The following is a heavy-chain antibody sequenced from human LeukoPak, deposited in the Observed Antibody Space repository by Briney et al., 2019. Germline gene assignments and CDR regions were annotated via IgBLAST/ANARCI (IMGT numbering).Heavy chain of an antibody. CDR1: GFTFSSYA. CDR2: ISYDGSNK. CDR3: ARLNYCFDP. J-gene: IGHJ5*02. V-gene: IGHV3-30-3*01. Sequence: GGSLRLSCAASGFTFSSYAMHWVRQAPGKGLEWVAFISYDGSNKYYADPVKGRLTISRDNSKNTLFLQVNSLRAEDTAVYYCARLNYCFDPWGQGTLVTVSS.